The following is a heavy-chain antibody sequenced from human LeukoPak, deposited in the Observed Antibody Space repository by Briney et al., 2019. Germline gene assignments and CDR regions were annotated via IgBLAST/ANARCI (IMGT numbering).Heavy chain of an antibody. D-gene: IGHD3-22*01. Sequence: SETLSLTCAVSGYSISSGYYWGWIRQPPGKGLEWIGNIYQSGSTNYNPSLKSRVTISVDTSKNYFSLKLTSVTAADTATYYCARGDYYDSSGYYYHWGQGTLVTVSS. CDR2: IYQSGST. J-gene: IGHJ5*02. CDR1: GYSISSGYY. V-gene: IGHV4-38-2*01. CDR3: ARGDYYDSSGYYYH.